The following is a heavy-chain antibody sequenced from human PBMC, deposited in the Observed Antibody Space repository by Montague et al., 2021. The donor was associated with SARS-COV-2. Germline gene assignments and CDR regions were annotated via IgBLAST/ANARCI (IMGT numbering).Heavy chain of an antibody. CDR2: NYYCWCT. CDR1: GGSISSYF. V-gene: IGHV4-59*01. D-gene: IGHD7-27*01. CDR3: ALGFDY. Sequence: SETLSLTCTVDGGSISSYFWRWMREHPGKGLARIGYNYYCWCTNNNPSLKSRVTISVDTSKNQFSLKLSSVTAADTAVYYCALGFDYWGQGTLVTVSS. J-gene: IGHJ4*02.